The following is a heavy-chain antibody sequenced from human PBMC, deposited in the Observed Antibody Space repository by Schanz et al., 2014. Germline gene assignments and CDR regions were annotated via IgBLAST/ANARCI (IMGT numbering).Heavy chain of an antibody. Sequence: QVQLVQSGSELKKPGASVKVSCKASGYTFSTYAMNWVRQAPGQGPEWLGWINTITGNPIYVQGFTGRFVFSLDTSVSTIFLHISSLQTDDSAIYYCVRDRAPYTSRWYRSFGYWGQGTLVTVSS. CDR1: GYTFSTYA. CDR2: INTITGNP. V-gene: IGHV7-4-1*02. J-gene: IGHJ4*02. D-gene: IGHD6-13*01. CDR3: VRDRAPYTSRWYRSFGY.